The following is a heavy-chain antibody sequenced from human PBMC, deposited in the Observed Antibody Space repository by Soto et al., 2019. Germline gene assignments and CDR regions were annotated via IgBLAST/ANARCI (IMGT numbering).Heavy chain of an antibody. CDR3: ARSPPGGYSNWFDP. D-gene: IGHD1-26*01. Sequence: GGSLRLSCAASGFTFSSYSMNWVRQAPGKGLEWVSSISSSSSYIYYADSVKGRFTISRDNAKNSLYLQMNSLRAEDTAVYYCARSPPGGYSNWFDPWGQGTLVTVAA. V-gene: IGHV3-21*01. CDR1: GFTFSSYS. CDR2: ISSSSSYI. J-gene: IGHJ5*02.